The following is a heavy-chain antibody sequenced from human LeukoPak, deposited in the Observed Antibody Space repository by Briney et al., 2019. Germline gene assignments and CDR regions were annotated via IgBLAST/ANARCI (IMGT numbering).Heavy chain of an antibody. D-gene: IGHD5-24*01. Sequence: ASVKVSCKASGCTFTGYYMHWVRQAPGQGLEWMGWINPNSGGTNYAQKFQGRVTMTRDTSISTAYMELSRLRSDDTAVYYCARVRWLQPRTPPGAFDIWGQGTMVTVSS. CDR2: INPNSGGT. J-gene: IGHJ3*02. CDR1: GCTFTGYY. V-gene: IGHV1-2*02. CDR3: ARVRWLQPRTPPGAFDI.